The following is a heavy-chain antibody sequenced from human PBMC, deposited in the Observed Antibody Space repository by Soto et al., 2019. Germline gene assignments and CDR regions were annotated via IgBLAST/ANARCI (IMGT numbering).Heavy chain of an antibody. CDR2: ISSSSSTI. CDR1: GFTFSSYS. D-gene: IGHD2-2*01. J-gene: IGHJ5*02. Sequence: EVQLVESGGGLVQPGGSLRLSCAASGFTFSSYSMNWVRQAPGKGLEWVSYISSSSSTIYYADSVKGRFTISRDNAKNSLYLQRNSLRAEHTAVYYCAREYCSSTSCLNWFDPWGQGALVPVSS. CDR3: AREYCSSTSCLNWFDP. V-gene: IGHV3-48*01.